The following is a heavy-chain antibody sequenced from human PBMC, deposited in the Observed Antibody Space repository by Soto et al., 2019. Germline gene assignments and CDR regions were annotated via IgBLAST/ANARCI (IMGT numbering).Heavy chain of an antibody. V-gene: IGHV3-66*01. CDR2: TYSGDTT. J-gene: IGHJ4*02. CDR1: GFTVSNNY. D-gene: IGHD1-1*01. Sequence: EVQLVESGGGLVQPGGSLRLSCVVSGFTVSNNYISRVRQAPGKGLEWVSVTYSGDTTYYADSVKGRFTVSRDISKNTLYLQMNSLRAEDTAVFYCARFAFNSRFDFWGQGTLVTVSS. CDR3: ARFAFNSRFDF.